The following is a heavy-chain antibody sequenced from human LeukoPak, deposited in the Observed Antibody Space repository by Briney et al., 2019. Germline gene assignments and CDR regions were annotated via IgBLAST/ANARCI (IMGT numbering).Heavy chain of an antibody. Sequence: SVKVSCKASGGTFSSYAISWVRQAPGQGLEWMGGIIPIFGTANYAQKFQGRVTITADKSTSTAYMELRSLRSDDTAVYYCARAGLWDYSDSSGYHNGAFDIWGQGTMVTVSS. V-gene: IGHV1-69*06. CDR3: ARAGLWDYSDSSGYHNGAFDI. CDR2: IIPIFGTA. D-gene: IGHD3-22*01. J-gene: IGHJ3*02. CDR1: GGTFSSYA.